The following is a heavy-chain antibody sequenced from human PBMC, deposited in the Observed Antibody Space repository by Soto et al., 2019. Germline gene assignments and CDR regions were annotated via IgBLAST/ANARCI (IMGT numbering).Heavy chain of an antibody. CDR2: IKQDGSEK. V-gene: IGHV3-7*01. J-gene: IGHJ4*02. CDR1: GFTFSIYW. D-gene: IGHD3-3*01. CDR3: AGNCPGFWSGYPTYYFDY. Sequence: PGGSLRLSCAASGFTFSIYWMSWVRQAPGKGLEWVANIKQDGSEKYYVDSVKGRFTISRDNAKNSLYLQMNSLRAEDTAVYYCAGNCPGFWSGYPTYYFDYWGQGTLVTVSS.